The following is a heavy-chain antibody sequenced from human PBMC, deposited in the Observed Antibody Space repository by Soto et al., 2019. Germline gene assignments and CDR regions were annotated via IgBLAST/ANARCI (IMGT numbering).Heavy chain of an antibody. Sequence: GGSLRLSCAASGFTFGNYWMTWVRQAPGKGLEWVANIKQDGSEKYYVDSVKGRFTISRDNAKNSLYLQMNSLRAEDTAVYYCARDLGKDYWTDYYPWNYYYYGMDVWGQGTTVTVSS. CDR3: ARDLGKDYWTDYYPWNYYYYGMDV. V-gene: IGHV3-7*05. J-gene: IGHJ6*02. D-gene: IGHD3-3*01. CDR2: IKQDGSEK. CDR1: GFTFGNYW.